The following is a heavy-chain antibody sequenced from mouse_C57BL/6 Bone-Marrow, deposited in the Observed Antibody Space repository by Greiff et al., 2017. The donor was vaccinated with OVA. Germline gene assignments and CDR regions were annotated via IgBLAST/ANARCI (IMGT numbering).Heavy chain of an antibody. V-gene: IGHV1-69*01. CDR2: IDPSDSYT. J-gene: IGHJ3*01. CDR3: ATYDYDGAY. CDR1: GYTFTSYW. D-gene: IGHD2-4*01. Sequence: VQLQQSGAELVMPGASVKLSCKASGYTFTSYWMHWVKQRPGQGLEWIGEIDPSDSYTNYNQKFKGKSTLTVDKSSSTAYMQLSSLTSEDSAVYYCATYDYDGAYWGQGTLVTVSA.